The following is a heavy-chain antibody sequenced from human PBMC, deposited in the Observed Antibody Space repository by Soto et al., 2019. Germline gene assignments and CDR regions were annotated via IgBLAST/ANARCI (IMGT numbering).Heavy chain of an antibody. CDR3: VQNTMVRGVIIRSYGMDV. CDR1: GFTFSSYA. CDR2: ISSNGGST. J-gene: IGHJ6*02. D-gene: IGHD3-10*01. Sequence: GGSLRLSCSASGFTFSSYAMHWVRQAPGKGLEYVSAISSNGGSTYYADSVKGRFTISRDNSKNTLYLQMSSLRAEDTAVYYCVQNTMVRGVIIRSYGMDVWGQGTTVTVSS. V-gene: IGHV3-64D*08.